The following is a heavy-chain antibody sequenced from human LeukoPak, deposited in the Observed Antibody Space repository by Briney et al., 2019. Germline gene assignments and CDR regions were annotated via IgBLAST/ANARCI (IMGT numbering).Heavy chain of an antibody. V-gene: IGHV3-11*01. CDR3: AREQLREYGNIDY. J-gene: IGHJ4*02. CDR2: ISSGGVDL. CDR1: GFPFSDYY. Sequence: GGSLRLSCAASGFPFSDYYMDWIRQAPGKGLEWVSYISSGGVDLWYGDSVKGRSTTSRDNARNSLYLRMDSLRADDTAVYYCAREQLREYGNIDYCGQGTLVTVSS. D-gene: IGHD1-1*01.